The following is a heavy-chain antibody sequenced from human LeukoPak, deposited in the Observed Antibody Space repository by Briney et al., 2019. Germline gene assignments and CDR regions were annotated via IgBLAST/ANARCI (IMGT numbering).Heavy chain of an antibody. CDR1: GGSFSGYY. J-gene: IGHJ4*02. CDR3: ARRLLWFGEPYFDY. CDR2: INHSGST. D-gene: IGHD3-10*01. V-gene: IGHV4-34*01. Sequence: PSETLSLTCAVYGGSFSGYYWSWIRQPPGKGLEWIGEINHSGSTNYNPPLKSRVTISVDTSKNQFSLKLSSVTAADTAVYYCARRLLWFGEPYFDYWGQGTLVTVSS.